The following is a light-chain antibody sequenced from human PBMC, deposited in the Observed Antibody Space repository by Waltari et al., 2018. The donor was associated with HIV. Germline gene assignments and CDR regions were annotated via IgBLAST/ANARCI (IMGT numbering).Light chain of an antibody. V-gene: IGLV2-8*01. CDR1: SNDIGTSNF. J-gene: IGLJ2*01. CDR2: DVT. CDR3: VSYTEKDTFLL. Sequence: QSALTQPPSAPGSPGQSVAIPCTGSSNDIGTSNFVSWYQHHPGKAPKLLIYDVTRRPPGIPDRFSGTKSGYTASLTVSDLQVEDEADYYCVSYTEKDTFLLFGGGTKLAV.